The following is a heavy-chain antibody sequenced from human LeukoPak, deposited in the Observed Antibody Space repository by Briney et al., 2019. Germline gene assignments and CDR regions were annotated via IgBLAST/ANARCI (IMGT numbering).Heavy chain of an antibody. CDR2: IYYSGST. V-gene: IGHV4-39*07. Sequence: KPSETLSLTCTVSGGSISSSSYYWGWIRQPPGKGLEWIGSIYYSGSTNYNPSLKSRVTMSVDTSKNQFSLKLSSVTAADTAVYYCARDLVYSGSYYVSYYYYMDVWGKGTTVTVSS. CDR3: ARDLVYSGSYYVSYYYYMDV. J-gene: IGHJ6*03. CDR1: GGSISSSSYY. D-gene: IGHD1-26*01.